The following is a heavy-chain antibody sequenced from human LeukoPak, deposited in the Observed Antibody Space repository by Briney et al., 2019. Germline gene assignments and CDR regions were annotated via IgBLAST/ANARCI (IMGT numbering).Heavy chain of an antibody. V-gene: IGHV1-69*13. CDR3: ARRNSDGDYDDAFDI. J-gene: IGHJ3*02. D-gene: IGHD4-17*01. CDR2: IIPIFGTA. CDR1: GGTFSSYT. Sequence: SVKVSCKASGGTFSSYTISWVRQAPGQGLEWMGGIIPIFGTANYAQKFQGRVTIIADESTSTAYMELRSLRSEDTAVYYCARRNSDGDYDDAFDIWGQGTMVTVSS.